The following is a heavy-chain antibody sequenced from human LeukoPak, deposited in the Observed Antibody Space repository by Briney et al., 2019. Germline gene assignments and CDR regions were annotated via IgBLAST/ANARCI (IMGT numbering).Heavy chain of an antibody. CDR3: ARGLL. CDR2: INHSGST. Sequence: SETLSLTCAVYGGSFSGYYWSWIRQPPGKGLEWIGEINHSGSTNYNPSLKSRVTISIDISKNQFSLNLTSVTAADTAIYYCARGLLWGQGTLVTVSS. CDR1: GGSFSGYY. V-gene: IGHV4-34*01. J-gene: IGHJ1*01.